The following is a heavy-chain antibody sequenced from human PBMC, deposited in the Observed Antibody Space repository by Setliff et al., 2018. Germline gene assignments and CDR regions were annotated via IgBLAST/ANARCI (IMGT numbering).Heavy chain of an antibody. CDR2: ISYEGSNK. J-gene: IGHJ4*02. V-gene: IGHV3-30*04. CDR3: ARGGYSYGYGTPKTFDY. CDR1: GFTFSSYA. D-gene: IGHD5-18*01. Sequence: PGGSLRLSCAASGFTFSSYAMHWVRQAPGKWLEWVAVISYEGSNKYYADSVKGRFTISRDNSKNTLYLQMNSLRAEDTAVYYCARGGYSYGYGTPKTFDYWGQGTLVTVSS.